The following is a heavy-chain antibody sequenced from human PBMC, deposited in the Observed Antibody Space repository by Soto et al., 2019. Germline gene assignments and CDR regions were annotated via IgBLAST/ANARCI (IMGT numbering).Heavy chain of an antibody. J-gene: IGHJ6*02. CDR2: ITPILGIA. CDR3: ASDPYYYDSSGYSYYYGMDV. CDR1: GGTFSSYT. Sequence: QVQLVQSGAEVKKPGSSVKVSCKASGGTFSSYTISWVRQAPGQGLEWMGRITPILGIANYAQKFQGRVTITADKSTSTAYMELSSLRSEDTAVYYCASDPYYYDSSGYSYYYGMDVWGQGTTVTVSS. D-gene: IGHD3-22*01. V-gene: IGHV1-69*02.